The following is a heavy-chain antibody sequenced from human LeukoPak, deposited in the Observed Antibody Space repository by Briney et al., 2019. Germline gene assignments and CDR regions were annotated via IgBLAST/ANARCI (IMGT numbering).Heavy chain of an antibody. V-gene: IGHV4-34*01. D-gene: IGHD2-15*01. CDR2: INHSGST. Sequence: SETLSLTCAVYGGSFSGYYWSWIRQPPGKGLEWIGEINHSGSTNYNPSLKSRVTISVDTSKTQFSLQLSSVTAADTAVYYCARGRYCSGGSCLDYYYYGMDVWGQGTTVTVSS. CDR1: GGSFSGYY. CDR3: ARGRYCSGGSCLDYYYYGMDV. J-gene: IGHJ6*02.